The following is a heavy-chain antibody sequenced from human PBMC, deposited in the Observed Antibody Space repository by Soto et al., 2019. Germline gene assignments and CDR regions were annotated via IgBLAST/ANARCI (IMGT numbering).Heavy chain of an antibody. Sequence: GGSLRLSCAASGFTVSSNYMSWVRQAPGKGLEWVSVIYSGGSTYYADSVKGRFTISRDNSKNTLYLQMNSLRAEDTAVYYCASIIDRMNYGNYWGQGTLVTVSS. V-gene: IGHV3-66*01. CDR1: GFTVSSNY. J-gene: IGHJ4*02. CDR2: IYSGGST. D-gene: IGHD4-17*01. CDR3: ASIIDRMNYGNY.